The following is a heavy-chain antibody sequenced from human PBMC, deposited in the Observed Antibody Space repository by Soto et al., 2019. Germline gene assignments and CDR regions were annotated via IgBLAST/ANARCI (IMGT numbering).Heavy chain of an antibody. Sequence: GESLKISCKGSGYSFTSYWIGWVRQMPGKGLEWMGIIYPGDSDTRYSPSFQGQATISADKSISTAYLQWSSLKASDTAMYYCARLQTARLWFGELRYYYGMDVWGQGTTVTVSS. CDR2: IYPGDSDT. J-gene: IGHJ6*02. D-gene: IGHD3-10*01. CDR1: GYSFTSYW. CDR3: ARLQTARLWFGELRYYYGMDV. V-gene: IGHV5-51*01.